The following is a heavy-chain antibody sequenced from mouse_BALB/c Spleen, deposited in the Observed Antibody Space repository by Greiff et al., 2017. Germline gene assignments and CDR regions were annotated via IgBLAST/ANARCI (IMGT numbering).Heavy chain of an antibody. CDR1: GFTFSDYY. CDR3: ARDSSGYVWFAY. CDR2: ISDGGSYT. V-gene: IGHV5-4*02. D-gene: IGHD3-1*01. Sequence: EVKLMESGGGLVKPGGSLKLSCAASGFTFSDYYMYWVRQTPEKRLEWVATISDGGSYTYYPDSVKGRFTISRDNAKNNLYLQMSSLKSEDTAMYYCARDSSGYVWFAYWGQGTLVTVSA. J-gene: IGHJ3*01.